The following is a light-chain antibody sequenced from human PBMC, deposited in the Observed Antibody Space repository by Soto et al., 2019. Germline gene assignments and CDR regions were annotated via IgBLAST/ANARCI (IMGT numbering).Light chain of an antibody. J-gene: IGKJ4*01. CDR1: QSISDT. CDR2: DAS. V-gene: IGKV3-11*01. Sequence: TQSPSTLSASVEDRVTITCRASQSISDTLAWYQQKPGQAPRLLIYDASNRATGIPARFSGSGSGTDFTLTISSLEPEDFAVYYCQQRSNPLTFGGGTKVDI. CDR3: QQRSNPLT.